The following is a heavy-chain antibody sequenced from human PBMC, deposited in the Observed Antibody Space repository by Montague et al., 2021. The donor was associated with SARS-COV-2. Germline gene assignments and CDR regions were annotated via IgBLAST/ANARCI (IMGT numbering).Heavy chain of an antibody. J-gene: IGHJ4*02. V-gene: IGHV4-39*01. Sequence: SETLSLTCTVSGGSISSTNYRWGWIRQPPGKGLEWIGFISYSGTTFYNPSLKSRISMSVDTPKSQFSLSLTSATAAATAVYYCARHYGSSLDSWGQGILVAVSS. CDR2: ISYSGTT. CDR1: GGSISSTNYR. D-gene: IGHD4-17*01. CDR3: ARHYGSSLDS.